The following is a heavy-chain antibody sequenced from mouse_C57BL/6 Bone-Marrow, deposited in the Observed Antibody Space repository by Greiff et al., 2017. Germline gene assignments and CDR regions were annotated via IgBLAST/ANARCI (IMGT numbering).Heavy chain of an antibody. V-gene: IGHV1-63*01. CDR1: GYTFTNYW. Sequence: QVQLQQSGAELVRPGTSVKMSCKASGYTFTNYWIGWAKQRPGHGLEWIGDIYPGGGYTNYNEKFKGKATLTADKSSSTAYMQFSSLTSEDSAIYYCAIYDGYAWFAYWCQGTLVTVSA. D-gene: IGHD2-3*01. CDR3: AIYDGYAWFAY. J-gene: IGHJ3*01. CDR2: IYPGGGYT.